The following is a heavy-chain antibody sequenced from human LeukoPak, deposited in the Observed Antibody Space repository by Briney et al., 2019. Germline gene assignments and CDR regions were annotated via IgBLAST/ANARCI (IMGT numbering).Heavy chain of an antibody. D-gene: IGHD1-26*01. V-gene: IGHV1-2*02. J-gene: IGHJ4*02. CDR3: ARCCEWELPAQEDY. Sequence: ASVKVSCKASGYTFTGYYMHWVRQAPGQGLEWMGWINPNSGGTNYAQKFQGRVTMTRDTSISTAYMELSRLRSDDTAVYYCARCCEWELPAQEDYWGQGTLVTVSS. CDR2: INPNSGGT. CDR1: GYTFTGYY.